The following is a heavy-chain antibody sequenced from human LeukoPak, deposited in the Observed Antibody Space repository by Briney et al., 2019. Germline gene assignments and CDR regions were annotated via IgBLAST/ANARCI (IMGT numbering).Heavy chain of an antibody. D-gene: IGHD3-3*01. Sequence: GASVKVSCKASGYTFTGYYMHWVRQAPGQGLEWMGRINPNSGGTNYAQKFQGRVTITTDESTSTAYMELSSLRSEDTAVYYCARDGAVYPYYDFWSGEHWGQGTLVTVSS. CDR2: INPNSGGT. CDR3: ARDGAVYPYYDFWSGEH. CDR1: GYTFTGYY. J-gene: IGHJ4*02. V-gene: IGHV1-2*06.